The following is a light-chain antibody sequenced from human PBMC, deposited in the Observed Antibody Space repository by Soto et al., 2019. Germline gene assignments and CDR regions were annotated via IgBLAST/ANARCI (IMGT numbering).Light chain of an antibody. CDR2: EVS. CDR1: SSDVGGYNH. J-gene: IGLJ1*01. CDR3: SSYTTSRTLLYV. Sequence: QSVLTQPASVSGSPGQPITISCTGTSSDVGGYNHVSWYQQHPGKAPKLMIYEVSNRLSGVSNRFSGSKSGNTASLTISGLQTEDEADYYCSSYTTSRTLLYVFGTGTKVTVL. V-gene: IGLV2-14*01.